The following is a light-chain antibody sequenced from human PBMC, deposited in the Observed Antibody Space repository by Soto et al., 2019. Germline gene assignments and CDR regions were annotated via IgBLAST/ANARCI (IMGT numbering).Light chain of an antibody. V-gene: IGLV2-14*01. CDR1: SSDVGGYNY. Sequence: QSALTQPAAVSGSPGQSITISCTGTSSDVGGYNYVSRYQQHPGKAPKLIIYDVSYRPSGVSNRFSGSKSGNTASLTISGLQAEDETDYYCTSYTSSSTLVFGTGTKVTVL. J-gene: IGLJ1*01. CDR2: DVS. CDR3: TSYTSSSTLV.